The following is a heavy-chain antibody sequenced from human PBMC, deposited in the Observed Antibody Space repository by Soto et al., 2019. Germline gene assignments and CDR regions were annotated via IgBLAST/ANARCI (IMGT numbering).Heavy chain of an antibody. CDR1: GFTVHSNY. Sequence: EEQLVETGGGLIHPGGSLRLSCAASGFTVHSNYMTWVRQAPGKGLEWVSVIYSGGGTYYTDSVKGRFTISSDISKNTLFLQITSLRAEDTAVYYCGMGGSYPTNYYGMYVWGQGTTVTVSS. CDR2: IYSGGGT. CDR3: GMGGSYPTNYYGMYV. J-gene: IGHJ6*02. D-gene: IGHD1-26*01. V-gene: IGHV3-53*02.